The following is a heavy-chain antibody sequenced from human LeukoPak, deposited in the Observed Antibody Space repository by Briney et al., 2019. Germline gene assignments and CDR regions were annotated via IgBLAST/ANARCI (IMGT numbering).Heavy chain of an antibody. CDR1: GYTFTGYY. V-gene: IGHV1-2*02. CDR2: INPNSGGT. D-gene: IGHD6-6*01. CDR3: ARVPLGSSIAARLVVWYFDL. Sequence: GASVKVSCKASGYTFTGYYMHWVRQAPGQGLEWMGWINPNSGGTNYAQKFQGRVTMTRDTSISTAYMELSRLRSDDTAVYYCARVPLGSSIAARLVVWYFDLWGRGTLVTVSS. J-gene: IGHJ2*01.